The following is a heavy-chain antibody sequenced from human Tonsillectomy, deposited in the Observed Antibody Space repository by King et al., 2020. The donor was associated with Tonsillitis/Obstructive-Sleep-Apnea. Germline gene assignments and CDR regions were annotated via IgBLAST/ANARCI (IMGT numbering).Heavy chain of an antibody. CDR2: IYSGGST. CDR3: AREVRDHHSSGWDYYYYYYMDV. J-gene: IGHJ6*03. CDR1: GFTVSSNY. V-gene: IGHV3-53*01. D-gene: IGHD1-1*01. Sequence: VQMVESGGGLIQPGGSLRLSCAASGFTVSSNYMSWVRQAPGKGLEWVSVIYSGGSTYYADSVKGRFTISRDNSKNTLYLQMNSLRAEDTAVYYCAREVRDHHSSGWDYYYYYYMDVWGKGTTVTVSS.